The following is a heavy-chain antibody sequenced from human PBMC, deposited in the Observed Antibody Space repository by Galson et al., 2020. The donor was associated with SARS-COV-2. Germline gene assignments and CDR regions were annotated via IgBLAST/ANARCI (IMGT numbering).Heavy chain of an antibody. J-gene: IGHJ4*02. Sequence: GGSLRLSCAASGFTFSSYAMHWVRQAPGKGLEWVAVISYDGSNKYYADSVKGRFTISRDNSKNTLYLQMNSLRAEDTAVYYCARPASGSYWAYFDYWGQGTLVTVSS. CDR1: GFTFSSYA. V-gene: IGHV3-30*04. CDR3: ARPASGSYWAYFDY. CDR2: ISYDGSNK. D-gene: IGHD1-26*01.